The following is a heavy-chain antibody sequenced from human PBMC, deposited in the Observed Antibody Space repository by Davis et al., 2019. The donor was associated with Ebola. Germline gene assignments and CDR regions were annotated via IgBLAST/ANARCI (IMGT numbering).Heavy chain of an antibody. V-gene: IGHV4-38-2*02. D-gene: IGHD3-10*01. CDR3: ARHRSERDWFDP. J-gene: IGHJ5*02. CDR2: VHHSGSP. CDR1: AYSISSGYY. Sequence: SETLSLTCTVSAYSISSGYYWGWIRQPPGKGLEWIGNVHHSGSPYYNPSLKSRVTMSIDTSKNQFSLNLSSVTAADTAMYYCARHRSERDWFDPWGQGILVTVSP.